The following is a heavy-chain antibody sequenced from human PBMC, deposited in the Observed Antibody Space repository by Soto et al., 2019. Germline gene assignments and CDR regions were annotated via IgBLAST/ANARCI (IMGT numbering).Heavy chain of an antibody. J-gene: IGHJ4*02. CDR1: GFTLGRYG. V-gene: IGHV3-23*01. Sequence: SGGSLRLSCAASGFTLGRYGMSWVRQAPGKGLEWVSAVSPNGQGINYADSVRGRFTISRDFSKNTVFLHMDSLRAEDTAVYYCAKDRDYPRDYFHYWGQGTLVTVSS. CDR2: VSPNGQGI. D-gene: IGHD3-10*01. CDR3: AKDRDYPRDYFHY.